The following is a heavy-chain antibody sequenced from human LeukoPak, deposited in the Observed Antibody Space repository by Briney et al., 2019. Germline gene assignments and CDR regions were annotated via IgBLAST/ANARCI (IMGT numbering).Heavy chain of an antibody. CDR3: ARQGIVGAMPFDY. Sequence: PSETLSLTCTVSGGSISSSSYYWGWIRQPPGKGLEWIGSIYYSGGTYYNPSLKSRVTISVDTSKNQFSLKLSPVTAADTAVYYCARQGIVGAMPFDYWGQGALVTVSS. J-gene: IGHJ4*02. D-gene: IGHD1-26*01. V-gene: IGHV4-39*01. CDR1: GGSISSSSYY. CDR2: IYYSGGT.